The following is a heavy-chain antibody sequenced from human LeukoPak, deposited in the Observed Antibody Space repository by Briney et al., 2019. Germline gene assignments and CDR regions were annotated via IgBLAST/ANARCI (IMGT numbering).Heavy chain of an antibody. V-gene: IGHV3-11*01. J-gene: IGHJ4*02. CDR1: GFTFSDYY. CDR2: ISNSDTI. Sequence: GGSLRLSCAASGFTFSDYYMSWIRQAPGKGLEWISYISNSDTIDYADSVKGRFTISRDNAKNSLYLQMNSRRADDTAVYYCARDINRAAAGTAGYWGQGTLVTVSS. CDR3: ARDINRAAAGTAGY. D-gene: IGHD6-13*01.